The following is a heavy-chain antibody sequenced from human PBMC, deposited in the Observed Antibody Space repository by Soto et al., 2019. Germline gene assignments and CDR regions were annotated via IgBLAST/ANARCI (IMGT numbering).Heavy chain of an antibody. CDR3: AREGAYHDSSGYDDY. CDR2: ISAYNGNT. J-gene: IGHJ4*02. CDR1: GYTFTSYG. Sequence: GASVKVSCKASGYTFTSYGIIWVRQAPGQGLEGMGWISAYNGNTNYAQKLQGRVTITTDTSPSTAYMELRSLRSDETPVYYCAREGAYHDSSGYDDYWGQGTMVTVSS. D-gene: IGHD3-22*01. V-gene: IGHV1-18*01.